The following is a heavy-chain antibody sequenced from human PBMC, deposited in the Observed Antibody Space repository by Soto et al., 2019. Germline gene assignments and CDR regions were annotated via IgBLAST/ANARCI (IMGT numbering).Heavy chain of an antibody. CDR2: ISGSGGST. CDR1: GFTFSSYA. CDR3: ARDFYCSSTSCYVGIDY. D-gene: IGHD2-2*01. Sequence: VGSLRLSCAASGFTFSSYAMSWVRQAPGKGLEWVSAISGSGGSTYYADSVKGRFTISRDNSKNTLYLQMNSLRAEDTAVYYCARDFYCSSTSCYVGIDYWGQGTLVTVSS. J-gene: IGHJ4*02. V-gene: IGHV3-23*01.